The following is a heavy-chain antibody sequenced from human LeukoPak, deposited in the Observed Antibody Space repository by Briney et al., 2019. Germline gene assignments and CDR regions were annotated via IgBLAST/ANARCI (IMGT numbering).Heavy chain of an antibody. V-gene: IGHV4-59*01. D-gene: IGHD6-13*01. CDR2: IYYSGST. J-gene: IGHJ2*01. Sequence: SQTLSLTGTVSGGSIRSYYWSCIRHPPGKGLEWIGYIYYSGSTNYNPSLNSRVTISVDTSKNQFSLKLSSVTAADTAVYYCARVYYSNSYDYWYFDLWGRSTLVTVSS. CDR3: ARVYYSNSYDYWYFDL. CDR1: GGSIRSYY.